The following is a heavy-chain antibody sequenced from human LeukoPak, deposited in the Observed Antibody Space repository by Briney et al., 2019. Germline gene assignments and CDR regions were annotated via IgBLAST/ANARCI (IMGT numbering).Heavy chain of an antibody. CDR2: IYYSGST. CDR3: ARFLYYDASRPPF. J-gene: IGHJ4*02. CDR1: GGYISTSNYY. Sequence: PSETLSLTCTVSGGYISTSNYYWGWIRQSPGKGLEWIGNIYYSGSTYYNPSLKSRVSLSIDTSMNQFSLKVNSLTVADPAVYYCARFLYYDASRPPFWGQGTLVAVSS. D-gene: IGHD3-16*01. V-gene: IGHV4-39*01.